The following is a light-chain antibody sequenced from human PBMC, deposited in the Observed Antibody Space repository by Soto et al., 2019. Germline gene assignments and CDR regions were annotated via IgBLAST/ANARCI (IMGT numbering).Light chain of an antibody. J-gene: IGKJ5*01. Sequence: EIVMTQSPETLSVSAGERATLSCRATQSISSYLAWYQLKPGQAPRLLIYGVSTRATGIPARFSGSGSGTEFTLTISSLQSEDVAVYYCXQYSDWPSITFGQGTRLEIK. V-gene: IGKV3-15*01. CDR1: QSISSY. CDR2: GVS. CDR3: XQYSDWPSIT.